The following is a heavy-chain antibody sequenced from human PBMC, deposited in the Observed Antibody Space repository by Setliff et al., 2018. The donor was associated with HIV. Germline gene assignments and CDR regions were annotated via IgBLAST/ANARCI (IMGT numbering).Heavy chain of an antibody. CDR2: VRPHSINK. Sequence: VASVKVSCKASGFAFGDYYIHWVRQAPGQGLEWMGWVRPHSINKVYAQKFQGRVTTTSDASLSTAYMELSGLTSDDTAVYYCARDPGYKSTWYGVFDIWGQGTMVT. V-gene: IGHV1-2*02. CDR1: GFAFGDYY. D-gene: IGHD6-13*01. CDR3: ARDPGYKSTWYGVFDI. J-gene: IGHJ3*02.